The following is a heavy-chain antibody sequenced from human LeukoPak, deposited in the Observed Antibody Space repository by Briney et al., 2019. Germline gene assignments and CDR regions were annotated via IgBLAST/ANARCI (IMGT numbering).Heavy chain of an antibody. CDR2: ISGSGGST. J-gene: IGHJ4*02. D-gene: IGHD3-9*01. Sequence: ETLSLTCTVSGGSISSYYWSWIRQPPGKGLEWISAISGSGGSTYYADSVKGRFTISRDNSKNTLYLQMNSLRAEDTAVYYCAKEGIDWLSNLIFDYWGQGTLVTVSS. CDR1: GGSISSYY. V-gene: IGHV3-23*01. CDR3: AKEGIDWLSNLIFDY.